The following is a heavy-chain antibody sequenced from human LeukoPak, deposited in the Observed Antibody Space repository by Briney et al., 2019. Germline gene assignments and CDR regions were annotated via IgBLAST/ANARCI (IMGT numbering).Heavy chain of an antibody. Sequence: GRSLRLSCAASGFTFSSYGMHWVRQAPGKGLEWVAVISYDGSNKYYADSVKGRFTISRDNSKNTLYLQMNSLRAEDTAVYYCAKDRYSMARTYYFDYWGQGTLVTVSS. CDR2: ISYDGSNK. CDR3: AKDRYSMARTYYFDY. J-gene: IGHJ4*02. V-gene: IGHV3-30*18. D-gene: IGHD3-10*01. CDR1: GFTFSSYG.